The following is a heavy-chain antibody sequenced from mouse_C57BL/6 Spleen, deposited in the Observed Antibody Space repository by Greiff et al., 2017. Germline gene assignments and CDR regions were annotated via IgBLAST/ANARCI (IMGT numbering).Heavy chain of an antibody. CDR3: ASSYYYGSSYGWYFDV. V-gene: IGHV5-12*01. D-gene: IGHD1-1*01. CDR2: ISNAGGST. Sequence: EVKLMESGGGFVQPGGSLKLSCAASGFTFSDYYMYWVRQTPEKRLEWVAYISNAGGSTYYPATVKGRFTISRDNAKNTLYLQMSRLKSEDTAMYYCASSYYYGSSYGWYFDVWGTGTTVTVSS. CDR1: GFTFSDYY. J-gene: IGHJ1*03.